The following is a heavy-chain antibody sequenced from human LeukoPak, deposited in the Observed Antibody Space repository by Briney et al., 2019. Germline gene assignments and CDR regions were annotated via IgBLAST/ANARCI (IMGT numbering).Heavy chain of an antibody. CDR2: IKQDGSDK. D-gene: IGHD4-23*01. J-gene: IGHJ4*02. V-gene: IGHV3-7*03. Sequence: GGSLRLSCAASGFTFSNYWMSWVRQAPGKGLEWVGNIKQDGSDKYYIDSVKGRFTISRDNAKNSLYLQMNSLRAGDTAVYYCARKTVVGSYFDYWGQGTPVTVSS. CDR1: GFTFSNYW. CDR3: ARKTVVGSYFDY.